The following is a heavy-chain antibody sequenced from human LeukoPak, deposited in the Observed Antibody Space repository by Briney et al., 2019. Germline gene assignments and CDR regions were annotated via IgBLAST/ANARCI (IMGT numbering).Heavy chain of an antibody. CDR2: ISGSGGST. V-gene: IGHV3-23*01. Sequence: GRSLRLSCAASGFTFSSYAMSWVRQAPGKGLEWVSAISGSGGSTYYADSVKGRFTVSRDNPKNTLYLQMNSLRAEDTAVYYCAKDLYYYGSGSYTTPNFDYWGQGTLVTVSS. CDR3: AKDLYYYGSGSYTTPNFDY. D-gene: IGHD3-10*01. J-gene: IGHJ4*02. CDR1: GFTFSSYA.